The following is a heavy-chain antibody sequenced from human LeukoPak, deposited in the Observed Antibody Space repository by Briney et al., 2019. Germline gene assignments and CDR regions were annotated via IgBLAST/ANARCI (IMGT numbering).Heavy chain of an antibody. D-gene: IGHD3-22*01. CDR1: GFTFSSHA. V-gene: IGHV3-23*01. CDR3: AKDESPHFYDSSGYYAS. J-gene: IGHJ5*02. Sequence: QSGGSLRLSCAASGFTFSSHAMNWVRQAPGKGLEWVSATGDSGDSTIYADSVKGRFTISRDNARNILYLQMNSLRAEDTAVYYCAKDESPHFYDSSGYYASWGQGTLVTVSS. CDR2: TGDSGDST.